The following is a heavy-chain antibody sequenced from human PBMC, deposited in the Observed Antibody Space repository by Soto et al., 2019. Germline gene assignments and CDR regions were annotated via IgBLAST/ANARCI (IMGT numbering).Heavy chain of an antibody. D-gene: IGHD3-10*01. CDR3: ARHSPPFFYGSGPWDV. Sequence: PSETLSLTCTVSGGSISNSYWSWIRQSPGTGLEWIGYIYSSGSTNYNPSLKSRVTISVDTSKNQFSLKLSSLIAADTAVYYCARHSPPFFYGSGPWDVWGQGTTVTVS. CDR2: IYSSGST. CDR1: GGSISNSY. V-gene: IGHV4-59*08. J-gene: IGHJ6*02.